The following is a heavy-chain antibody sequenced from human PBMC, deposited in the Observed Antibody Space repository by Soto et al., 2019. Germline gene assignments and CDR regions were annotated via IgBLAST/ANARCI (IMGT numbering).Heavy chain of an antibody. V-gene: IGHV3-30*18. CDR1: GFTFSSYG. CDR2: ISYDGSNT. D-gene: IGHD1-26*01. CDR3: AKEGGLSGSYYISSSYYFDY. Sequence: QVQLVESGGGVVQPGRSLRLSCVASGFTFSSYGMNWVRQAPGKWLEWVAIISYDGSNTYYADSVKGRFTISRDNSKNTLYLQMNSLRAEDTYVYYCAKEGGLSGSYYISSSYYFDYWGQGTLVTVSS. J-gene: IGHJ4*02.